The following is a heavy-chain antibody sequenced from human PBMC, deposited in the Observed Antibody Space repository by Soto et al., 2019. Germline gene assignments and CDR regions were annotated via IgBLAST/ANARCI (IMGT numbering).Heavy chain of an antibody. Sequence: QVQLQESGPGLVKPSETLSLTCTVSGGSISSYYWSWIRQPPGKGLEWSGYIYYSGSTNYNPSLKSRVTRSVDTSKNQFSLKLSSVTAADTAVYYCAREEVVAATRSWFDPWGQGTLVTVSS. V-gene: IGHV4-59*01. CDR1: GGSISSYY. J-gene: IGHJ5*02. CDR2: IYYSGST. CDR3: AREEVVAATRSWFDP. D-gene: IGHD2-15*01.